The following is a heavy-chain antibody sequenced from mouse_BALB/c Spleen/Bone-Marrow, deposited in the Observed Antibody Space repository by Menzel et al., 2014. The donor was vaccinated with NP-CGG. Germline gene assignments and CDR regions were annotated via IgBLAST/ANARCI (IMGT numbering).Heavy chain of an antibody. CDR3: ARYRLGTYFDY. CDR1: GFDIKDTY. Sequence: VQLQQSGAELVKPGASVKLSCTASGFDIKDTYMHWVKQRPEQGLEWIGRIDPANGNTKYDPKFQCKATITADTSSNTAYLQLSSLTSEDTAVYYCARYRLGTYFDYWGQGTALTVSS. CDR2: IDPANGNT. V-gene: IGHV14-3*02. J-gene: IGHJ2*01. D-gene: IGHD2-14*01.